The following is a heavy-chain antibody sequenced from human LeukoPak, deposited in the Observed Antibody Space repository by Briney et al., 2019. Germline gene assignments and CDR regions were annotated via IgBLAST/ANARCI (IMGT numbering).Heavy chain of an antibody. J-gene: IGHJ5*02. CDR3: AREQRTFGGVIVT. CDR1: GFTVSSNY. D-gene: IGHD3-16*02. CDR2: IYSGGST. Sequence: PGGSLRLSCAASGFTVSSNYMSWVRQAPGKGLEWVSVIYSGGSTYYADSVKGRFTISRHNSKNTLYLRMNSLRAEDTAVYYCAREQRTFGGVIVTWGQGTLVTVSS. V-gene: IGHV3-53*04.